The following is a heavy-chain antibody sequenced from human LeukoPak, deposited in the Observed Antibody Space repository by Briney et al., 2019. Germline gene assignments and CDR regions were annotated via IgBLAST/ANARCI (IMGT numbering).Heavy chain of an antibody. CDR1: GFTFTSSA. CDR2: IVVGSGNT. Sequence: GASVKVSCKASGFTFTSSAVQWVRQARGQRLEWIGWIVVGSGNTNYAQKFQERVTITRDMSTSTAYMELSSLRSEDTAVYYCARYDFWSGSGTLNWFDPWGQGTLVTVSS. J-gene: IGHJ5*02. D-gene: IGHD3-3*01. V-gene: IGHV1-58*01. CDR3: ARYDFWSGSGTLNWFDP.